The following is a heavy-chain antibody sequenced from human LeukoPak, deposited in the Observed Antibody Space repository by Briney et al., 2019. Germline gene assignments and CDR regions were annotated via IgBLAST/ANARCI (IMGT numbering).Heavy chain of an antibody. D-gene: IGHD6-19*01. J-gene: IGHJ4*02. CDR3: AKGHSSGWYYFDY. CDR2: ISYHGSNK. CDR1: GFTFSSYG. V-gene: IGHV3-30*18. Sequence: GMSLRLSCAASGFTFSSYGMHWVRQAPGKGLEWVAVISYHGSNKYYADSVKGRFTISRDNSKNTLYLQMNSLRAEDTAMYYCAKGHSSGWYYFDYWGQGTLVTVSS.